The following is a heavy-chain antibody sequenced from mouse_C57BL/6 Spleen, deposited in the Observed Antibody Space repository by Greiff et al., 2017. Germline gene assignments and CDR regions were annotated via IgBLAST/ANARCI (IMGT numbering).Heavy chain of an antibody. CDR1: GYTFTRYG. V-gene: IGHV1-81*01. D-gene: IGHD2-4*01. J-gene: IGHJ4*01. CDR3: ARGDYDGGTYYAMDY. Sequence: QVQLQQSGAELARPGASVKLSCKASGYTFTRYGISWVKQRTGQGLEWIGEIYPRSGNIYYNEKFKGKATLTADKSSSTAYMELRSLTSEDSAVYFCARGDYDGGTYYAMDYWGQGTSVTVSS. CDR2: IYPRSGNI.